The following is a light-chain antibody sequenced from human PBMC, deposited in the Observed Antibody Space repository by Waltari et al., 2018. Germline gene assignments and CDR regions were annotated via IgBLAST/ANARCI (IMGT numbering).Light chain of an antibody. J-gene: IGKJ3*01. CDR2: DTS. Sequence: EIVLTQSPATLSLSPGERAPLSCRASESIGNYLAWYQQKPGQAPRLLIYDTSTRATGIPARFSGSGSGTDFTLTISSLEPEDFAVYYCQQRGNWPPFTFGPGTKVDVK. CDR3: QQRGNWPPFT. CDR1: ESIGNY. V-gene: IGKV3-11*01.